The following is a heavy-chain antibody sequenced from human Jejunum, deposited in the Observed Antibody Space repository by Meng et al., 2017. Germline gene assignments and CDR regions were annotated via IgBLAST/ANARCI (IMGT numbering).Heavy chain of an antibody. D-gene: IGHD5-18*01. CDR3: ARGGYYSFDY. CDR1: GGSISRVYW. Sequence: VQLLESGPGLVQSSETLSLPCAVLGGSISRVYWWTWVRQSPGKGLEWIGEIYHSGSTNYNPSLKSRVTISVDKSKNQFSLKLTSVTAADTAVYYCARGGYYSFDYWDPGTLVPSPQ. CDR2: IYHSGST. J-gene: IGHJ4*02. V-gene: IGHV4-4*02.